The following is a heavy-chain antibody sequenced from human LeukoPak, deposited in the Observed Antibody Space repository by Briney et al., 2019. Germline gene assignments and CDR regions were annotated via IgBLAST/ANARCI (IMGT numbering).Heavy chain of an antibody. D-gene: IGHD3-22*01. V-gene: IGHV3-53*01. CDR2: IYSGGST. Sequence: GGSLTLSCAASGFTDSSNYMSWLRQAPGKGLEGVSVIYSGGSTYYADAVTGRFTISRDNSKNTLYLQMTSLRAEDTAVYYCARVPYYYDSSGSFDYWGQGPLVTVP. CDR3: ARVPYYYDSSGSFDY. CDR1: GFTDSSNY. J-gene: IGHJ4*02.